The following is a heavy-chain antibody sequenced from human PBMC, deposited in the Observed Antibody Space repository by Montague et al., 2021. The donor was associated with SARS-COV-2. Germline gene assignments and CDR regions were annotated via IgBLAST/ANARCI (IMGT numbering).Heavy chain of an antibody. J-gene: IGHJ4*02. D-gene: IGHD3-22*01. CDR1: GFTFSSYS. Sequence: SLRLSCSASGFTFSSYSMSWVRQAPGKGLEWVSGISASGGSTYYADSVKGRFTISRDNSKNTLYLQMNSLRAEDTAVYYCAKGGERITMIVVVITLADFDYWGQGTLVTVSS. CDR3: AKGGERITMIVVVITLADFDY. CDR2: ISASGGST. V-gene: IGHV3-23*01.